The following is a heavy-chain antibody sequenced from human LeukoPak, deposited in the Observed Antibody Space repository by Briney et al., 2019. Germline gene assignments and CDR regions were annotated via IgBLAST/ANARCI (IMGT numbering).Heavy chain of an antibody. Sequence: GASVKVSCKASGYTFTSYDINWVRQATGQGLEWMGWMNPNSGNTGYAQKFQGRVTITRNTSISTAYMELSSLRSEDTAVYYCARQAAGGSFYYYYYMDVWGKGTTVTVSS. V-gene: IGHV1-8*03. CDR3: ARQAAGGSFYYYYYMDV. CDR2: MNPNSGNT. CDR1: GYTFTSYD. J-gene: IGHJ6*03. D-gene: IGHD6-13*01.